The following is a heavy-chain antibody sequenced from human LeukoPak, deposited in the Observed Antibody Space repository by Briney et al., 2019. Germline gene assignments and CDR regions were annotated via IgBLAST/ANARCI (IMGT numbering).Heavy chain of an antibody. D-gene: IGHD3-16*02. Sequence: SETLSLTCTVSGVSISTSRYYWGWIRQPPGKGLEWIGNIYYTGPTYYNASLESRVTISLDTSKNQFSLKLSSVTAADTAVYYCARENYDYVWGSYRSNYFDYWGQGTLVTVSS. CDR3: ARENYDYVWGSYRSNYFDY. CDR2: IYYTGPT. CDR1: GVSISTSRYY. J-gene: IGHJ4*02. V-gene: IGHV4-39*07.